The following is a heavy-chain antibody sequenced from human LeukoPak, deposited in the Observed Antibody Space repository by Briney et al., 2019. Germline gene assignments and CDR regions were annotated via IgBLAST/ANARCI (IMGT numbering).Heavy chain of an antibody. J-gene: IGHJ3*02. CDR1: GYTFTSYD. CDR2: MNPNSGNT. Sequence: GASVKVSCKASGYTFTSYDINWVRQATGQGLEWMGWMNPNSGNTGYAQKFQGRVTITRNTSISTAYMELSSLRSEDTAVYYCARDRYRRTAHYDAFDIWGQGTMVTVSS. CDR3: ARDRYRRTAHYDAFDI. D-gene: IGHD3-16*02. V-gene: IGHV1-8*03.